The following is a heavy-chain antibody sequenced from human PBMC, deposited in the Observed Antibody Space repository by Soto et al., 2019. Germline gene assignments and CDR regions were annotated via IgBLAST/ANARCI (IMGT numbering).Heavy chain of an antibody. D-gene: IGHD3-16*02. Sequence: GASVKVSCKASGYTFTSYATHWVRQAPGQRPEWMGWINAGIGDTEYSEKFQGRVTITRDTSASTAYMELRNLRFDDTAVYYCARGSLTFGGVIVDFDYWGQGTLVTVSS. V-gene: IGHV1-3*01. CDR3: ARGSLTFGGVIVDFDY. CDR1: GYTFTSYA. J-gene: IGHJ4*02. CDR2: INAGIGDT.